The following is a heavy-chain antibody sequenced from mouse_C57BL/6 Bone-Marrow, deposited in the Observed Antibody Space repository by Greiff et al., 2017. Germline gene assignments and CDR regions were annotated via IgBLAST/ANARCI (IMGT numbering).Heavy chain of an antibody. CDR1: GFSLTSYG. CDR3: ARNYLYGSSYRYFDV. J-gene: IGHJ1*03. CDR2: IGSGGST. D-gene: IGHD1-1*01. V-gene: IGHV2-2*01. Sequence: QVQLQQSGPGLVQPSQSLSITCPVSGFSLTSYGVHWVRQSPGKGLEWLGVIGSGGSTDSTAAFISRLSLSTDKSKSQVFMKMNRLQADDTSIYSCARNYLYGSSYRYFDVWGTGTTVTVSS.